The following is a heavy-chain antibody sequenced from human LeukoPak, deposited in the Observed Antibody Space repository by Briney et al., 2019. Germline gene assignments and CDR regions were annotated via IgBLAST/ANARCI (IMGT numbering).Heavy chain of an antibody. J-gene: IGHJ4*02. CDR3: ARAVWATVVYYFDY. V-gene: IGHV3-53*01. CDR1: GFTVSSNY. Sequence: PGGSLRLSCAASGFTVSSNYMSWVRQAPGKGLEWVSVIYSGGSTYYADSVKGRFTISKDNSKNTLYLQMNSLRAEDTAVYYCARAVWATVVYYFDYWGQGTLVTVSS. D-gene: IGHD4-23*01. CDR2: IYSGGST.